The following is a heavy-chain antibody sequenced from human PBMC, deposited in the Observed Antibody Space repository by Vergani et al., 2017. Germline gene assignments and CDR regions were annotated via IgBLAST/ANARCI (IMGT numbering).Heavy chain of an antibody. CDR3: ARGGEQLPLEYFDY. J-gene: IGHJ4*02. V-gene: IGHV1-69*04. Sequence: QVQLVQSGAEVKKPGSSVKVSCKASGGTFSSYAISWVRQAPGQGLEWMGRIIPILGIANYAQKFQGRVTITADKSTSTAHMELSSLRSEDTAVYYCARGGEQLPLEYFDYWGQGTLVTVSS. CDR1: GGTFSSYA. CDR2: IIPILGIA. D-gene: IGHD6-6*01.